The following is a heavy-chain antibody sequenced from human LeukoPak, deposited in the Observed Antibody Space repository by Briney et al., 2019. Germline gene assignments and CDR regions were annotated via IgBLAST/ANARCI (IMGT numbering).Heavy chain of an antibody. CDR3: ARSGEGRTEAFDI. V-gene: IGHV3-30*04. J-gene: IGHJ3*02. Sequence: GGSLRLSCAASGFTFSSYAMHWVRQAPGKGLEWVAVISYDGSNKYYADSVKGRFTISRDNSKNTLYLQMNSLRAEDTAVYYCARSGEGRTEAFDIWGQGTMVTVSS. D-gene: IGHD1-1*01. CDR1: GFTFSSYA. CDR2: ISYDGSNK.